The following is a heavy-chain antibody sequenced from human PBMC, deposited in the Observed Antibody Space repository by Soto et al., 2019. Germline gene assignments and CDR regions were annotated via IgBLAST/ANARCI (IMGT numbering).Heavy chain of an antibody. J-gene: IGHJ6*02. CDR2: IKQDGSEK. V-gene: IGHV3-7*01. CDR1: GFTFSSYW. Sequence: LRLSCAASGFTFSSYWMSWVRQAPGKGLEWVANIKQDGSEKYYVDSVKGRFTISRDNAKNSLYLQMNSLRAEDTAVYYCARDPTFDNWNYPYYYYYYGMDVWGQGTTVTVSS. CDR3: ARDPTFDNWNYPYYYYYYGMDV. D-gene: IGHD1-7*01.